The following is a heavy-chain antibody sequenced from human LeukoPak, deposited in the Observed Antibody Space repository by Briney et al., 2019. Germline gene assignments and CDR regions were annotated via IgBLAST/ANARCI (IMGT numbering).Heavy chain of an antibody. V-gene: IGHV4-59*01. J-gene: IGHJ6*03. CDR2: IFYTGST. Sequence: KTSETLSLTCTVSGVSISGNYWSWIRQPPGKGLEWIGYIFYTGSTNYNPSLQSRVTLLLDTSKNQFSLRLNSVSAADTAVYYCARTTEGYCSSASCFGFSYSYYMDVWGKGTTVTISS. CDR3: ARTTEGYCSSASCFGFSYSYYMDV. D-gene: IGHD2-2*01. CDR1: GVSISGNY.